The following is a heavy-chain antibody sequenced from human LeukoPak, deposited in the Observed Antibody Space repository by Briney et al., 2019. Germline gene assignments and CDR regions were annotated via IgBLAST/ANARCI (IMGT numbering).Heavy chain of an antibody. V-gene: IGHV3-30-3*01. D-gene: IGHD5-18*01. CDR2: ISYDGSNK. CDR1: GFTFSSYA. Sequence: PGGSLRLSCAASGFTFSSYAMHWVRQAPGKGLEWVAVISYDGSNKYYADSVKGRFTISRDNSKNTLYLQMNSLRAEDTAVYYCARATWIQPGDYWGQGTLVTVSS. CDR3: ARATWIQPGDY. J-gene: IGHJ4*02.